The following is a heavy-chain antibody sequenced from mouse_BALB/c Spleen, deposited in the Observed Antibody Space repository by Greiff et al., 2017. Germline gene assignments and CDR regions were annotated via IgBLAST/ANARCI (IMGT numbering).Heavy chain of an antibody. D-gene: IGHD1-2*01. Sequence: VKLVESGAELAKPGASVKMSCKASGYTFTSYWMHWVKQRPGQGLEWIGYINPSTGYTEYNQKFKDKATLTADKSSSTAYMQLSSLTSEDSAVYYCARAATATFYYAMDYWGQGTSVTVSS. CDR1: GYTFTSYW. CDR3: ARAATATFYYAMDY. J-gene: IGHJ4*01. CDR2: INPSTGYT. V-gene: IGHV1-7*01.